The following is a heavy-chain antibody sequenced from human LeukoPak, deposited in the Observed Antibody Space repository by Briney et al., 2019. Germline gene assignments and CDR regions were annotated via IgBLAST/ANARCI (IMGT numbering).Heavy chain of an antibody. CDR3: AREANGDTYSLDY. CDR1: GFTFSTYS. V-gene: IGHV3-30*03. CDR2: ISYDGSNK. J-gene: IGHJ4*02. D-gene: IGHD4-17*01. Sequence: GGSLRLSCAASGFTFSTYSMNWVRQAPGKGLEWVAVISYDGSNKYYADSVKGRFTISRDNSKNTLYLQMNSLRAEDTAVYYCAREANGDTYSLDYWGQGTLVTVSS.